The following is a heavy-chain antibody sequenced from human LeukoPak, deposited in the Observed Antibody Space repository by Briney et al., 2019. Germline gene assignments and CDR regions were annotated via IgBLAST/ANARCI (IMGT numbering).Heavy chain of an antibody. Sequence: SETLSLTCNVSSASISAYYWSWIRQPPGKGLEWIGHVSYSGDSTYNPSLRGRVTMSVDTSKNEFSLKLTAVTAATTAIYYCAGLYNGPHYFDYWGQGTLVTVSS. V-gene: IGHV4-59*08. D-gene: IGHD5-12*01. CDR1: SASISAYY. CDR2: VSYSGDS. J-gene: IGHJ4*02. CDR3: AGLYNGPHYFDY.